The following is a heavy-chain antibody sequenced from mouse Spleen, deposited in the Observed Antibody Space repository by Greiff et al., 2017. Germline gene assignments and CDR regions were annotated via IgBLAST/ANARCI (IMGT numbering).Heavy chain of an antibody. CDR3: ARRGYDYDGYYFDY. Sequence: EVKLMESGGGLVKPGGSLKLSCAASGFTFSSYAMSWVRQTPEKRLEWVAAINSNGGSTYYPDTVKDRFTISRDNAKNTLYLQMSSLRSEDTALYYCARRGYDYDGYYFDYWGQGTTLTVSS. D-gene: IGHD2-4*01. CDR1: GFTFSSYA. CDR2: INSNGGST. J-gene: IGHJ2*01. V-gene: IGHV5-6-2*01.